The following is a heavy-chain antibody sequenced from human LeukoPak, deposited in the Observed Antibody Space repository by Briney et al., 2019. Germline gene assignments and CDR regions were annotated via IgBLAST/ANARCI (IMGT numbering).Heavy chain of an antibody. V-gene: IGHV3-23*01. Sequence: PGGSLRLSCAASGFTFRSYAMIWVRQAPGKGLEWVSAISGSGGSTYYADSVKGRFTISRDNSKNTLYLQMNSLRAEDTAVYYCASYDSSGYYHYFDYWGQGTLVTVSS. D-gene: IGHD3-22*01. CDR2: ISGSGGST. CDR3: ASYDSSGYYHYFDY. J-gene: IGHJ4*02. CDR1: GFTFRSYA.